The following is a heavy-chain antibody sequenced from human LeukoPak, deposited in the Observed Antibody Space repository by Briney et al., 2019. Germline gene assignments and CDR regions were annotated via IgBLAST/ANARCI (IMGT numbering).Heavy chain of an antibody. CDR1: GFTFDDYA. Sequence: GRSLRLSCAASGFTFDDYAMHWVRQAPGKGLEWVSGISWNSGSIGHADSVKGRFTISRDNAKNSLYLQMNSLRAEDTALYYCAKSYDSSGYYYGGGFDYWGQGTLVTVSS. D-gene: IGHD3-22*01. CDR3: AKSYDSSGYYYGGGFDY. J-gene: IGHJ4*02. V-gene: IGHV3-9*01. CDR2: ISWNSGSI.